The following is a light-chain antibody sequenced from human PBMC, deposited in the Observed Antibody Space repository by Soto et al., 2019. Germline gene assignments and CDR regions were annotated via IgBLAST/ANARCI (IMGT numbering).Light chain of an antibody. CDR2: SDY. CDR3: AAWDDSPNAFV. J-gene: IGLJ1*01. CDR1: SSNIGSNT. Sequence: QSVLTQPPSASGTPGQRVTTSCSGSSSNIGSNTVNWYQQLPGAAPKLLIYSDYQRPSGVPDRFSGSKSGTSASLAISGLQSEDEADYYCAAWDDSPNAFVFGTGTKVTVL. V-gene: IGLV1-44*01.